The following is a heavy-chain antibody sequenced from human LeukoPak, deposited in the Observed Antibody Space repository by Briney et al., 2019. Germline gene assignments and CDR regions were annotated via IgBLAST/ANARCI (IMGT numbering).Heavy chain of an antibody. Sequence: SVTVSCKASGGTFSSYAISWVRQAPGQGLEWMGRIIPIFGIANYAQKFQGRVTITADKSTSTVYMELSSLRSEDTDVYYCARGDCSGGSCYQGNYWGQGTLVTVSS. CDR1: GGTFSSYA. J-gene: IGHJ4*02. CDR3: ARGDCSGGSCYQGNY. V-gene: IGHV1-69*04. CDR2: IIPIFGIA. D-gene: IGHD2-15*01.